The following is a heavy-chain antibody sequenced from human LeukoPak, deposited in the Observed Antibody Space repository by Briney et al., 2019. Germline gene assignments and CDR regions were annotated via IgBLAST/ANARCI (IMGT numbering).Heavy chain of an antibody. CDR1: GFTFSSYG. Sequence: GGSLRLSCAATGFTFSSYGMHWVRQAPGKGSVSAPFIRYDGSKKYYADSVKGRFTISRDNSKNTLYLQMNSLRAEDTAVYYCAKDHHSSSWYLGAFDIWGQGTMVTVSS. CDR3: AKDHHSSSWYLGAFDI. D-gene: IGHD6-13*01. CDR2: IRYDGSKK. J-gene: IGHJ3*02. V-gene: IGHV3-30*02.